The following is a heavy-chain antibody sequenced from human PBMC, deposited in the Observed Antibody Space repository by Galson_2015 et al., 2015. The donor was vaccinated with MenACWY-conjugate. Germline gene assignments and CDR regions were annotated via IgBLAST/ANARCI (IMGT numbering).Heavy chain of an antibody. V-gene: IGHV4-39*07. CDR2: IYYSGST. D-gene: IGHD2-2*02. J-gene: IGHJ2*01. CDR3: ARGYCSSTSCYNWYFDL. Sequence: LSLTCAVYGGSFSSYYWGWIRQPPGKGLEWIGSIYYSGSTYYNPSLKSRVTISVDTSKNQFSLKLSSVTAADTAVYYCARGYCSSTSCYNWYFDLWGRGTLVTVSS. CDR1: GGSFSSYY.